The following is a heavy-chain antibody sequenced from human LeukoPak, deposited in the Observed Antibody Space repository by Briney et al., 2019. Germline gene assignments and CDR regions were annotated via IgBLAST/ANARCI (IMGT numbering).Heavy chain of an antibody. D-gene: IGHD2-2*01. CDR1: GFTFSSYA. V-gene: IGHV3-23*01. Sequence: PGGSLRLSCAASGFTFSSYAMSWVRQAPGKGLEWVSAISGSGGSTYYADSVKGRFTISRVNAKNSLYLQMNSLRAEDTAVYYCARDPSMGSSTSCSDYWGQGTLVTVSS. J-gene: IGHJ4*02. CDR2: ISGSGGST. CDR3: ARDPSMGSSTSCSDY.